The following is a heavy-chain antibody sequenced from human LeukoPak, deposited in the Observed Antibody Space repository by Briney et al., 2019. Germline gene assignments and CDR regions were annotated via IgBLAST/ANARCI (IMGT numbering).Heavy chain of an antibody. Sequence: ASVKVSCKASGYTFTSYAMHWVRQAPGQGLEWMGWINAGNGNTKYSQKFQGRVTITRDTSASTAYMELSSLRSDDTAVYYCARDISPYYYYGMDVWGQGTTVTVSS. CDR2: INAGNGNT. D-gene: IGHD2/OR15-2a*01. CDR3: ARDISPYYYYGMDV. CDR1: GYTFTSYA. J-gene: IGHJ6*02. V-gene: IGHV1-3*01.